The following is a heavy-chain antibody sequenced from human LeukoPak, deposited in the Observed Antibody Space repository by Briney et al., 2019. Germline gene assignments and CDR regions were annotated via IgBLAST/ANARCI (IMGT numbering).Heavy chain of an antibody. J-gene: IGHJ3*02. CDR2: ISSSSSYI. D-gene: IGHD6-13*01. V-gene: IGHV3-21*01. Sequence: GGSLRLSCAASGFTFSSYSMNWVRQAPGKGLEWVSSISSSSSYIYYADSVKGRFTISRDNAKNSLYLQMNSLRAEDTAVYYCARSSIHSSSPHNAFDIWGQGTMVTVSS. CDR3: ARSSIHSSSPHNAFDI. CDR1: GFTFSSYS.